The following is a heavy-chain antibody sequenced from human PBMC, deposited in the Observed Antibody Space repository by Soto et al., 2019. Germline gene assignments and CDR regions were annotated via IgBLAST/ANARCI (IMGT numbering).Heavy chain of an antibody. D-gene: IGHD2-8*02. CDR3: AATGGHSFGLDV. Sequence: QVQLVQSGGEVKKPGASVKVSCNSSDHTFTYYGINWVRRAPGQGLEWMGWISGYNGNTKYAQKFQDRVTISADTSTRTAYMAMTTLTSDETAVYFCAATGGHSFGLDVCGHGATVTVSS. CDR1: DHTFTYYG. J-gene: IGHJ6*02. CDR2: ISGYNGNT. V-gene: IGHV1-18*01.